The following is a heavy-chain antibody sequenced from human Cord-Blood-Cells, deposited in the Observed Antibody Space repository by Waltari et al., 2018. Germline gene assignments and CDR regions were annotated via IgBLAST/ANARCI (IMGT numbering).Heavy chain of an antibody. CDR3: AKERGYSSSYYFDY. V-gene: IGHV3-23*04. Sequence: EVQLVESGGGLLQPGGSLRPSCAASGFTFSSYAMSWVGQGPGKGLEWVSAISGRGGSTYYADSVKGRFTISRDNSKNTLYLQMNSLRAEDTAVYYCAKERGYSSSYYFDYWGQGTLVTVSS. CDR2: ISGRGGST. J-gene: IGHJ4*02. D-gene: IGHD6-6*01. CDR1: GFTFSSYA.